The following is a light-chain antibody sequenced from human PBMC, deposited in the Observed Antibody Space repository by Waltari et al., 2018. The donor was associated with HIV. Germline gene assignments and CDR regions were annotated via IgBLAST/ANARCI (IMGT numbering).Light chain of an antibody. CDR3: QAWDSSTAHVV. CDR1: SLGAKS. Sequence: SYELTQLPSVPVSPGQTARFTCTGASLGAKSACWYPQKPGQSPELVIYQESKRRAGIPERISGANSGNTATLTSSGTQAMEEADNYCQAWDSSTAHVVFGGGTKLTVL. J-gene: IGLJ2*01. V-gene: IGLV3-1*01. CDR2: QES.